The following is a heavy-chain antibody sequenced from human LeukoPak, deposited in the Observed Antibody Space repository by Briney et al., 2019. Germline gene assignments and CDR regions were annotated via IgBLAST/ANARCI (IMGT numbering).Heavy chain of an antibody. CDR3: VRDGEGVAISVNYWFAP. D-gene: IGHD3-10*01. CDR1: GFTFTNYD. J-gene: IGHJ5*02. Sequence: ASVKVSCKATGFTFTNYDINWVRQATGQGLEWMGWMNPINGNTSYAQKFQGRDTMTRDTSRSTAYMELRSLTSEDTAVYYCVRDGEGVAISVNYWFAPWGQGTLVTVSS. CDR2: MNPINGNT. V-gene: IGHV1-8*01.